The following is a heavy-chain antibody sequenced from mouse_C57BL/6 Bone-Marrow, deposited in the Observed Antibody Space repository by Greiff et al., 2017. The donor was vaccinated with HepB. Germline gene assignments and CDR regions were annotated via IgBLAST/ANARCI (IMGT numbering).Heavy chain of an antibody. CDR1: GIDFSRYW. D-gene: IGHD1-1*01. J-gene: IGHJ1*03. Sequence: EVQLQQSGGGLVQPGGSLKLSCAASGIDFSRYWMSWVRRAPGKGLEWIGEINPDSSTINYAPSLKDKFIISRDNAKNTLYLQMSKVRSEDTALYYCARLYYYGSSHWYFDVWGTGTTVTASS. V-gene: IGHV4-1*01. CDR3: ARLYYYGSSHWYFDV. CDR2: INPDSSTI.